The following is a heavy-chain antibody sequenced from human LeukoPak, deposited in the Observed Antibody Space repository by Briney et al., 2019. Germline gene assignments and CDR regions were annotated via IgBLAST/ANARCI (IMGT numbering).Heavy chain of an antibody. CDR2: INTDTGNP. D-gene: IGHD1-7*01. J-gene: IGHJ4*02. CDR3: ARGRGPVTGATSWYYFDY. Sequence: VASVNVSCKASGYTFTNYAMNWVRQAPGQGLECMGWINTDTGNPTYAQGFTGRFVFSLDTSVSTAYLQISSLKAEDTAVYYCARGRGPVTGATSWYYFDYWGQGTLVTVSS. CDR1: GYTFTNYA. V-gene: IGHV7-4-1*02.